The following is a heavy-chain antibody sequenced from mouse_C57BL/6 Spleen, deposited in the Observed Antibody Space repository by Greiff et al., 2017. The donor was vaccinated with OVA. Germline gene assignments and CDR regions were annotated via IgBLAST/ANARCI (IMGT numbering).Heavy chain of an antibody. CDR1: GFTFSDYG. D-gene: IGHD2-3*01. V-gene: IGHV5-17*01. J-gene: IGHJ2*01. Sequence: EVKLMESGGGLVKPGGSLKLSCAASGFTFSDYGMHWVRQAPEKGLEWVAYISSGSSTIYYADTVKGRFTISRDNAKNTLFLQMTSLRSEDTAMYYCARIYDGYYVYFDYWGQGTTLTVSS. CDR3: ARIYDGYYVYFDY. CDR2: ISSGSSTI.